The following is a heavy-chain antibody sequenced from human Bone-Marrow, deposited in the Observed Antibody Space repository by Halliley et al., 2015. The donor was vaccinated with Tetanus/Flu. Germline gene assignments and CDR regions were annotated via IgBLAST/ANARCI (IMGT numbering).Heavy chain of an antibody. CDR1: GGSISSSNSY. D-gene: IGHD3-22*01. CDR3: ARLYYYDSSGYFDY. Sequence: GLVKPSETLSLTCTVSGGSISSSNSYWGWIRQPPGMGLEWIGSISSSGYTYYNPSLKSRITISVDTSKNQVSLRLRSVTAADTAVYYCARLYYYDSSGYFDYWGQGTLVTVSS. V-gene: IGHV4-39*01. CDR2: ISSSGYT. J-gene: IGHJ4*02.